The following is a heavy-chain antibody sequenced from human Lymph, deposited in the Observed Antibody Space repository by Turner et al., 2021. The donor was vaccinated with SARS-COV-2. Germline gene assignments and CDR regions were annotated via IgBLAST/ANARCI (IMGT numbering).Heavy chain of an antibody. CDR3: ARDIPTTADYFDY. D-gene: IGHD4-17*01. CDR2: ISSSSSYI. CDR1: GFTFSTDS. J-gene: IGHJ4*02. Sequence: EVRRVESGGGRVKPGGSWRLSVPASGFTFSTDSMNWVRQAPGKGLEWISSISSSSSYIYYADSVKGRFTISRDDAKNSLYLQMNSLRAEDTAVYYCARDIPTTADYFDYWGQGTLVTVSS. V-gene: IGHV3-21*01.